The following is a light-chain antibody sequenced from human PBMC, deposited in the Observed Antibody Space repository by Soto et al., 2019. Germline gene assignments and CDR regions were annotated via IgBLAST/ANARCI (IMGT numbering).Light chain of an antibody. J-gene: IGLJ2*01. CDR3: AAWDDTLRARV. CDR2: SND. Sequence: QSLLAQPPSASGTPGQRVTISCSGSNSNIGRNDVTWYQQVPGTAPQCLIYSNDQRPSGVPDRISGSRSGTSASLAISGLQSGDEAEYYCAAWDDTLRARVFGGGTKVTVL. CDR1: NSNIGRND. V-gene: IGLV1-44*01.